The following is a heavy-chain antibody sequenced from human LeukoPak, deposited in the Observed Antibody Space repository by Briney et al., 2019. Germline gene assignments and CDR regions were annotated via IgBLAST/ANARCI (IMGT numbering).Heavy chain of an antibody. Sequence: PGGSLRLSCAASGFTVRSNYMSWVRQAPGKGLEWGSVISGSGGSTYYADSVKGRFTVSRDNSKNTLSLQMNSLRAEDTAVYYCVSTPRAGYWGQGTMVTVSS. V-gene: IGHV3-23*01. CDR1: GFTVRSNY. CDR2: ISGSGGST. CDR3: VSTPRAGY. D-gene: IGHD2-15*01. J-gene: IGHJ4*02.